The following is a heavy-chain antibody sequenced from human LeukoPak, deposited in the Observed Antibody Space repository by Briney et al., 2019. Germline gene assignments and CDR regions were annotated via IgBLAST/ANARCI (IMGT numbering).Heavy chain of an antibody. V-gene: IGHV1-18*01. Sequence: GASVKVSCKASGYTFTTYGITWVRQAPGQGLEWMGWISAYNGNTNYAQKLQGRVTMTTDTSTTTAYMELRRLTSDDTAMCYCARDQPRRWLDPWGQGTLVTVSS. CDR3: ARDQPRRWLDP. D-gene: IGHD1-14*01. CDR1: GYTFTTYG. J-gene: IGHJ5*02. CDR2: ISAYNGNT.